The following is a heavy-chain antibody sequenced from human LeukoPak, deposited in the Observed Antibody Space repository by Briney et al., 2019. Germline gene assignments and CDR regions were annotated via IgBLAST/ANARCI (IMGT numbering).Heavy chain of an antibody. Sequence: PSETLSLTCAVYGGSFSDYYWSWIRQPPGKGLKWIGEINHSGSTNYNPSLKSRVTISVDTSKNQFSLKLSSVTAADTAVYYCARLIRRFGVFNWFDPWGQGTLVTVSS. J-gene: IGHJ5*02. D-gene: IGHD3-10*01. CDR1: GGSFSDYY. V-gene: IGHV4-34*01. CDR2: INHSGST. CDR3: ARLIRRFGVFNWFDP.